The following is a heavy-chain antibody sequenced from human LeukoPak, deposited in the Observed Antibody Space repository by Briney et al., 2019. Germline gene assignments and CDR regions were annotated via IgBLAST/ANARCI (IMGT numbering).Heavy chain of an antibody. Sequence: SLRLSCAASGFTFSSYEMQWVRQAPGKGLEWVADISSSGTTIYYADSVKGRFTISRDNAKNSLYLQMNSLRAEATAVYYCARLLVATPGVDPWGQGTLVTVSS. V-gene: IGHV3-48*03. CDR2: ISSSGTTI. CDR1: GFTFSSYE. J-gene: IGHJ5*02. CDR3: ARLLVATPGVDP. D-gene: IGHD5-12*01.